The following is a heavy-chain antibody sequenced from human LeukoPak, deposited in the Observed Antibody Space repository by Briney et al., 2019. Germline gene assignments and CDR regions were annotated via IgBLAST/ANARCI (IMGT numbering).Heavy chain of an antibody. CDR1: GGSFSGYY. Sequence: PETLSLTCAVYGGSFSGYYWSWIRQPPGKGLEWIGEINHSGSTNYNPSLKSRVTISVDTSKNQFSLKLSSVTAADTAVYYCARARRANAMVRGAPYNWFDPWGQGTLVTVSS. V-gene: IGHV4-34*01. D-gene: IGHD3-10*01. CDR3: ARARRANAMVRGAPYNWFDP. J-gene: IGHJ5*02. CDR2: INHSGST.